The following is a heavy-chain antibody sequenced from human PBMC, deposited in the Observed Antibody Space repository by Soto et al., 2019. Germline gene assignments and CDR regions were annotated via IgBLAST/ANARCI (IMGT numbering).Heavy chain of an antibody. CDR2: IYYSGST. D-gene: IGHD3-16*01. V-gene: IGHV4-39*01. CDR3: ARVPSPFDFYYAMDV. J-gene: IGHJ6*02. CDR1: GGSISSSSYY. Sequence: SETLSLTCIVSGGSISSSSYYWGWIRQPPGKGLEWIGSIYYSGSTYYNPSLKSRVTISVDTSKNQFSLKLSSVTAADTAVYFCARVPSPFDFYYAMDVWGQGTTVTVSS.